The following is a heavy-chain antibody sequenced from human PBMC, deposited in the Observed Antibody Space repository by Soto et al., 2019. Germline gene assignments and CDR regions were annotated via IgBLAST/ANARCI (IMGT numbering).Heavy chain of an antibody. CDR1: GFTFSDYY. CDR3: ARDWVELTPRVDY. D-gene: IGHD1-7*01. CDR2: ISSSGSTI. J-gene: IGHJ4*02. Sequence: GGSLRLSCAASGFTFSDYYMSWIRQAPGKGLEWVSYISSSGSTIYYADSVKGRFTISRDNAKNSLYLQMNSLRAEDTAVYYCARDWVELTPRVDYWGQGTLVTVSS. V-gene: IGHV3-11*01.